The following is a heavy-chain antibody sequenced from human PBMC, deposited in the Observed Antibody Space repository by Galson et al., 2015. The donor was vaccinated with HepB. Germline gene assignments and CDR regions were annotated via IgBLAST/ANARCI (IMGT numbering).Heavy chain of an antibody. CDR1: GFTCSTYA. CDR2: IQRDGSDK. CDR3: ARDVDYQDASAYYDALDM. J-gene: IGHJ3*02. D-gene: IGHD3-22*01. V-gene: IGHV3-7*03. Sequence: SLRLSCAASGFTCSTYAMHWVRQAPGKGLEWVASIQRDGSDKLYVDSVKGRFAISRDNAKNSLYLQMNSLRAEDTAVYYCARDVDYQDASAYYDALDMWGQGTMVTVSS.